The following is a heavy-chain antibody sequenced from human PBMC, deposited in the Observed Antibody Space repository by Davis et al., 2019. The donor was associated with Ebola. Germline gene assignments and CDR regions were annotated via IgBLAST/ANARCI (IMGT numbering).Heavy chain of an antibody. CDR1: GFTFTSYA. CDR3: AKGGSVYYYYGMDV. J-gene: IGHJ6*02. D-gene: IGHD6-19*01. CDR2: ISGSGASI. Sequence: GGSLRLSCAGSGFTFTSYAMTWVRQAPGKGLQWVAAISGSGASIYYADSVKGRFSISRDNSKSTLYLQMDSLRAEDTAVYYCAKGGSVYYYYGMDVWGQGTTVIVSS. V-gene: IGHV3-23*01.